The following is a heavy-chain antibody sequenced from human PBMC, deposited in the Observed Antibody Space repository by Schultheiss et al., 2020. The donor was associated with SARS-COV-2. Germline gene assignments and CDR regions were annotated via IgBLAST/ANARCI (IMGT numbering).Heavy chain of an antibody. J-gene: IGHJ3*02. CDR1: GFTFSSYS. CDR2: IYSGGST. D-gene: IGHD3-22*01. CDR3: AKGSRDYYDSSGYYAFDI. Sequence: GGSLRLSCAASGFTFSSYSMNWVRQAPGKGLEWVSVIYSGGSTYYADSVKGRFTISRDNSKNTLYLQMNSLRAEDTAVYYCAKGSRDYYDSSGYYAFDIWGQGTMVTVSS. V-gene: IGHV3-23*03.